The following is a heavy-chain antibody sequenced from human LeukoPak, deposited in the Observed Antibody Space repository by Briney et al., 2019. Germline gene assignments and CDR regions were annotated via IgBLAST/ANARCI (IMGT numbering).Heavy chain of an antibody. CDR2: IIPILGIA. V-gene: IGHV1-69*04. J-gene: IGHJ5*02. D-gene: IGHD2-15*01. Sequence: ASVKVSCKASGGTFSSYAISWVRQAPGQGLEWMGRIIPILGIANYAQKFQGRVTITADKSTSTAYMELSSLRSEDTAVYYCARGYCSGGSCYLNWFDPWGQGTLVTVSS. CDR3: ARGYCSGGSCYLNWFDP. CDR1: GGTFSSYA.